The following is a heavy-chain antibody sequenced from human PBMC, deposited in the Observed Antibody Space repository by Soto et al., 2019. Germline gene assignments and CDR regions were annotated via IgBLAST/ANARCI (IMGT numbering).Heavy chain of an antibody. CDR1: GGSISSSSYY. Sequence: SETLSLTCTVSGGSISSSSYYWGWIRQPPGKGLEWIGCIYYSGSTYYNPSLKSRVTISVDTSKNQFSLKLSSVTAADTAVYYCARRYGRAFDFWGRGTMVTVSS. CDR2: IYYSGST. J-gene: IGHJ3*01. CDR3: ARRYGRAFDF. D-gene: IGHD4-17*01. V-gene: IGHV4-39*01.